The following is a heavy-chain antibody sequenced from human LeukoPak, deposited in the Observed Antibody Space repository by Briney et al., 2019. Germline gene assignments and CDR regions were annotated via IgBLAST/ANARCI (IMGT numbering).Heavy chain of an antibody. V-gene: IGHV4-39*01. D-gene: IGHD3-10*01. CDR3: ARHGGYYYYYGMDV. CDR1: GGSLSSSSYY. Sequence: SETLSLTCTVSGGSLSSSSYYWGWVRQPPGTGLESLGSIYYSRSTYYNPSLKSRVTISVDTSKNQFSLKLSSVTAADTAVYYCARHGGYYYYYGMDVWGQGTTVTVSS. CDR2: IYYSRST. J-gene: IGHJ6*02.